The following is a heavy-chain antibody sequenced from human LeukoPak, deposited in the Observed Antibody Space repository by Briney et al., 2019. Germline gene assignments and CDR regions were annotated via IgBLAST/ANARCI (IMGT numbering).Heavy chain of an antibody. CDR1: GGSISTYY. D-gene: IGHD3-10*01. CDR3: ARSRGRKVTPFDY. V-gene: IGHV4-4*09. J-gene: IGHJ4*02. Sequence: SETLSLTCTVSGGSISTYYWSWIRQPPGKGLEWIGYISTSGSTDYNPPLKSRVTLSLDTSNNQFSLYLYSVTAADTAVYYCARSRGRKVTPFDYWGQGILVTGSS. CDR2: ISTSGST.